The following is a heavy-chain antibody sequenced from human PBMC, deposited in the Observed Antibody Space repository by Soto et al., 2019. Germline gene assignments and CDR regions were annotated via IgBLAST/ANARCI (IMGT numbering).Heavy chain of an antibody. CDR1: GYTFTNSG. V-gene: IGHV1-18*01. CDR3: ARGAVRYCSGGSCPGGY. CDR2: ISTDNGNT. Sequence: GASVKVSCKASGYTFTNSGISWVRQAPGQGLEWMGWISTDNGNTTYAQKFQGRVTMTRDTSTTTVYMELSSLRSEDTAVYYCARGAVRYCSGGSCPGGYWGQGTLVTVSS. D-gene: IGHD2-15*01. J-gene: IGHJ4*02.